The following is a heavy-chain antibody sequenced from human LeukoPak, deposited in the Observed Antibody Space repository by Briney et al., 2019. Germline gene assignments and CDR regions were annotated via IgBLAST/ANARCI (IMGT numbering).Heavy chain of an antibody. J-gene: IGHJ4*02. V-gene: IGHV1-24*01. Sequence: ASVKVSCKVSGYTLSELSMHWVRQAPGKGLEWMGGFDLEDGETIYVQKFQGRVAMTEDTSTDTAYMDLSSLSSDDTAVYFCAAGEVGQLFDYWGQGTLVTVSS. CDR2: FDLEDGET. CDR3: AAGEVGQLFDY. D-gene: IGHD5-24*01. CDR1: GYTLSELS.